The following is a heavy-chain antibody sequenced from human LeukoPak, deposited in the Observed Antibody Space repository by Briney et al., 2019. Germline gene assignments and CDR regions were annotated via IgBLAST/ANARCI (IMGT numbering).Heavy chain of an antibody. CDR3: ARDRSSGWYGGHDY. CDR2: IYTSGST. D-gene: IGHD6-19*01. J-gene: IGHJ4*02. V-gene: IGHV4-61*02. Sequence: PSETLSLTCTVSGGSISSGSYYWSWIRQPAGKGLEWIGRIYTSGSTNYNPSLKSRVTISIDTSKNQFSLKLSSVTAADTAVYYCARDRSSGWYGGHDYWGQGTLVTVSS. CDR1: GGSISSGSYY.